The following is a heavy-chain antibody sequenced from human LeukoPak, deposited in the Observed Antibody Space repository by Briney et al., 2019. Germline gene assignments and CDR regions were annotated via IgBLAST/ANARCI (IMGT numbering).Heavy chain of an antibody. V-gene: IGHV4-61*02. CDR3: AREGIPGHYYYYYMDV. Sequence: PSETLSLTCTVSGDSINNGGLSWNWIRQSAGKRLEWIGRISGSGSTSYNPSLKSRVTISTDASKNQFSLKLSSVTAADTAVYYCAREGIPGHYYYYYMDVWGKGTTVTVSS. CDR1: GDSINNGGLS. CDR2: ISGSGST. D-gene: IGHD5-18*01. J-gene: IGHJ6*03.